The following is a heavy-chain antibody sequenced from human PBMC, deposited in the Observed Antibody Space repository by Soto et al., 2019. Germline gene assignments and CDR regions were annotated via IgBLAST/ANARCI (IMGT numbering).Heavy chain of an antibody. Sequence: QVQLVQSGAEVKKPGSSVKVSGKASGGTFSSYAISWVRQAPGQGLEWMGGIIPIFGTANYAQKFQGRVTITADKSTSTAYMELSSLRSEDTAVYYCTLMATNPTDYFDYWGQGTLVTVSS. CDR2: IIPIFGTA. CDR3: TLMATNPTDYFDY. CDR1: GGTFSSYA. J-gene: IGHJ4*02. V-gene: IGHV1-69*06. D-gene: IGHD2-8*01.